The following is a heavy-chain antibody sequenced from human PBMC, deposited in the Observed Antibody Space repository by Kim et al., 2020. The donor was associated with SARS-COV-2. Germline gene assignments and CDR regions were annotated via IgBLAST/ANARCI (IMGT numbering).Heavy chain of an antibody. D-gene: IGHD5-18*01. V-gene: IGHV3-48*02. CDR3: ARGYGAD. J-gene: IGHJ4*02. CDR1: GFTFSGYS. CDR2: ISRTSDII. Sequence: GGSLRLSCAASGFTFSGYSMSWVRQAPGKGLEWISYISRTSDIINYADSVKGRFTISRDSAKNSLFLQMNSLRDEDTAVYYCARGYGADWGQGTLVTVSS.